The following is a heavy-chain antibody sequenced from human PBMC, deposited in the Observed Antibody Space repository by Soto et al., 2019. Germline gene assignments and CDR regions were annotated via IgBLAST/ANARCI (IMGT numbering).Heavy chain of an antibody. CDR3: ARRAETNGWNGFGADKYYFDF. D-gene: IGHD1-1*01. CDR1: GYTFTSYD. CDR2: MNPNTGNS. V-gene: IGHV1-8*01. J-gene: IGHJ4*02. Sequence: GXSVKGSCKASGYTFTSYDIYWVRQATVQGLEWMGWMNPNTGNSGYSQKFQGRVTMTSDTSISTAHMELSSLRSEDTAVYYCARRAETNGWNGFGADKYYFDFWGQGTLVTVSS.